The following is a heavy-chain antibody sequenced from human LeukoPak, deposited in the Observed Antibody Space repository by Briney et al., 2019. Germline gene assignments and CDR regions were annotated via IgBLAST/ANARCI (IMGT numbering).Heavy chain of an antibody. D-gene: IGHD1-1*01. CDR1: GYTFTSYD. Sequence: ASVKVSCKASGYTFTSYDINWVRQATGQGLEWMGWMNPNSGNTGYAQKFQGRVTMTRNTSISTAYMELSSLRSEDTAVYYCAKSPEREIGYFDYWGQGTLVTVSS. J-gene: IGHJ4*02. CDR3: AKSPEREIGYFDY. CDR2: MNPNSGNT. V-gene: IGHV1-8*02.